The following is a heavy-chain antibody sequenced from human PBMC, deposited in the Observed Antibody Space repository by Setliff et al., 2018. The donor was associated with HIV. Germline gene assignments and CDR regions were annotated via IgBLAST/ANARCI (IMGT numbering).Heavy chain of an antibody. Sequence: SETLSLTCTVSGGSVSTSSYSWGWIRQPPEKGLEWIGTIYHAGKTYYNSSLNSRVTIAVDTSKDQFSLNLSTVTAADTAVYYCGRVAGYCAPSRCYGYNAFDIWGPGTMVTVSS. CDR1: GGSVSTSSYS. J-gene: IGHJ3*02. CDR2: IYHAGKT. D-gene: IGHD2-15*01. V-gene: IGHV4-39*01. CDR3: GRVAGYCAPSRCYGYNAFDI.